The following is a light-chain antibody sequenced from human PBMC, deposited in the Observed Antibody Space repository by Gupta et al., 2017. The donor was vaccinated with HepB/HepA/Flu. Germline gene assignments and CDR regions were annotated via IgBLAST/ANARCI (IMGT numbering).Light chain of an antibody. CDR3: AAWDASRNGLV. CDR1: SSNIGSST. Sequence: QSVLTQPPSASGPPGQRVTISCSGGSSNIGSSTVNWYQQPPGPAPKLLFYTNNQRPSGVPARFSGSKSGTSASLSIRGLQAEDEADYYCAAWDASRNGLVFGGGTKLTVL. J-gene: IGLJ2*01. CDR2: TNN. V-gene: IGLV1-44*01.